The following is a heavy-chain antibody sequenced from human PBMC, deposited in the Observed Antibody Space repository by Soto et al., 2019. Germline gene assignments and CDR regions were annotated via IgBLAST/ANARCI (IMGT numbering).Heavy chain of an antibody. V-gene: IGHV3-53*01. CDR1: GFTVSSNY. CDR2: IYSGGST. J-gene: IGHJ6*02. Sequence: GGSLRLSCAASGFTVSSNYMCWVRQAPGKGLEWVSVIYSGGSTYYADSVKGRFTISRDNSKNTLYLQMNSLRAEDTAVYYCARESGSLYYYYGMDVWGQGTTVTVSS. D-gene: IGHD6-6*01. CDR3: ARESGSLYYYYGMDV.